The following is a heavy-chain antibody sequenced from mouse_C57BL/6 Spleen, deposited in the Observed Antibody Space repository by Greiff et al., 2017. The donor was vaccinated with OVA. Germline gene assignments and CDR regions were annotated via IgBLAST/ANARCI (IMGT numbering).Heavy chain of an antibody. CDR1: GYAFTNYL. J-gene: IGHJ2*01. D-gene: IGHD2-4*01. CDR2: INPGSGGT. V-gene: IGHV1-54*01. CDR3: ARCSYDYDVGAIDY. Sequence: QVQLQQSGAELVRPGTSVKVSCKASGYAFTNYLIEWVKQRPGQGLEWIGVINPGSGGTNYNEKFKGKATLTADKSSSTAYMQLSSLTSEDSAVYFCARCSYDYDVGAIDYWGQGTTLTVSS.